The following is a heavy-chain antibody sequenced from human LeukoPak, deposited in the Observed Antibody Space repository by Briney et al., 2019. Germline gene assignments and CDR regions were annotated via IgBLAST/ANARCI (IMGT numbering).Heavy chain of an antibody. CDR1: GYTFTSYY. Sequence: APVKVSCKASGYTFTSYYMHWVRQAPGQGLEWMGIINPSGGSTSYAQKFQGRVTMTRDTSTSTVYMELSSLRSEDTAVYYCARADSSSSTGHYFDYWGQGTLVTVSS. D-gene: IGHD6-6*01. V-gene: IGHV1-46*01. CDR2: INPSGGST. J-gene: IGHJ4*02. CDR3: ARADSSSSTGHYFDY.